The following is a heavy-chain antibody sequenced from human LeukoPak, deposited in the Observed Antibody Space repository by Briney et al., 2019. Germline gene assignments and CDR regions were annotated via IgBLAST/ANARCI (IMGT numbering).Heavy chain of an antibody. CDR2: IYSSGST. CDR1: GGSITSYY. CDR3: ARHVWLQPFDY. V-gene: IGHV4-59*08. Sequence: SETLSLTCTVSGGSITSYYWSWIRQPPGKGLEWIGYIYSSGSTNYNPSPKSRLTISVDTSNNQFSLRLSSVTAADTAVYYCARHVWLQPFDYWGQGTLVTVSS. J-gene: IGHJ4*02. D-gene: IGHD3-9*01.